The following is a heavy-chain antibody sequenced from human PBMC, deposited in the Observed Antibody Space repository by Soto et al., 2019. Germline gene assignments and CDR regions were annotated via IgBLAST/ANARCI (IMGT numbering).Heavy chain of an antibody. CDR3: ARGDRGALDL. V-gene: IGHV3-74*01. D-gene: IGHD2-21*02. CDR2: IHSDGSST. CDR1: GFTFSSYW. J-gene: IGHJ3*01. Sequence: PGGSLRLSCAASGFTFSSYWMSWVRQAPGKGLVWVSRIHSDGSSTTYADSVKGRFTISRDNAKNTLYLQMNSLRAEDTAVYYCARGDRGALDLWGQGTMVTVSS.